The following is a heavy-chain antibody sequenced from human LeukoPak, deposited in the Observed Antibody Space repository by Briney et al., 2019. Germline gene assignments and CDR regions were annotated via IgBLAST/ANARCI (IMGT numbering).Heavy chain of an antibody. J-gene: IGHJ4*02. CDR1: GLTFDDYA. CDR2: ISSSSSYI. V-gene: IGHV3-21*01. D-gene: IGHD1-26*01. Sequence: GRSLRLSCAASGLTFDDYAMHWVRQAPGKGLEWVSSISSSSSYIYYADSVKGRFTISRDNAKNSLYLQMNSLRAEDTAVYYCARGGRELRYWGQGTLVTVSS. CDR3: ARGGRELRY.